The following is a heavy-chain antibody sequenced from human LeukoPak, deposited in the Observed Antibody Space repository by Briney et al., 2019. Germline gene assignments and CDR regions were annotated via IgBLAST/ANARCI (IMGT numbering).Heavy chain of an antibody. CDR2: IRYDGSNK. V-gene: IGHV3-30*02. CDR1: GFTFSSYG. Sequence: PGGSLRLSCAASGFTFSSYGMHWVRQAPGKGLEWVAFIRYDGSNKYYADSVKGRFTISRDNSKNTLYLQMNSLRVEDTAIYYCARDGEYGDYGDYYSYMDVWGKGTTVTISS. J-gene: IGHJ6*03. CDR3: ARDGEYGDYGDYYSYMDV. D-gene: IGHD4-17*01.